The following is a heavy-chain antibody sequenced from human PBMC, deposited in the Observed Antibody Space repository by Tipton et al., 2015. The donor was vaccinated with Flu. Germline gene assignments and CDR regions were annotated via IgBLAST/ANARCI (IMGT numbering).Heavy chain of an antibody. V-gene: IGHV3-74*01. J-gene: IGHJ3*02. CDR3: ARPGGGNDVAFDI. CDR1: GFSFSGHW. Sequence: SLRLSCAASGFSFSGHWMHWVRQAPGKGLVWVSRIASDGSITTYADSVKGRFTISRDNAKNTLYLQMNSLRVEDTAAYYCARPGGGNDVAFDIWGQGTMVTVSS. D-gene: IGHD1-1*01. CDR2: IASDGSIT.